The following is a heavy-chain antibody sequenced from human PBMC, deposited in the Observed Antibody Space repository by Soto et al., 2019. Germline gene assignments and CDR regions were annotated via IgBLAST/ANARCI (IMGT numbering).Heavy chain of an antibody. CDR2: INHSGST. J-gene: IGHJ4*02. D-gene: IGHD5-18*01. V-gene: IGHV4-34*01. CDR3: AGANLYSYVDY. CDR1: GGSFSGYY. Sequence: PSETLSLTCAVYGGSFSGYYWSWIRQPPGKGLEWIGEINHSGSTNYNPSLESRVTISVDTSKNQFSLKLSSVTAADTAVYYCAGANLYSYVDYWGQGTLVTVYS.